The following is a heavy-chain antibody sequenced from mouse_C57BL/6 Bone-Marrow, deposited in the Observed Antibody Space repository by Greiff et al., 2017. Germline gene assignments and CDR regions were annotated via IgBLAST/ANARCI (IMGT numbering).Heavy chain of an antibody. D-gene: IGHD2-5*01. J-gene: IGHJ1*03. V-gene: IGHV1-18*01. CDR1: GYTFTDYN. CDR3: AREGYYSIYCYFDV. CDR2: INPNNGGT. Sequence: EVQLQQSGPELVKPGASVKIPCKASGYTFTDYNMDWVKQSHGKSLEWIGDINPNNGGTIYNQKFKGKATLTVDKSSSTAYMGLRSLTSEDTAVYYCAREGYYSIYCYFDVWGTGTTVTVSS.